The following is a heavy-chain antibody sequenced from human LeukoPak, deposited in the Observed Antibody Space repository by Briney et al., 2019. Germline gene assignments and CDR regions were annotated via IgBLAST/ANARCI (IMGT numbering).Heavy chain of an antibody. D-gene: IGHD3-9*01. J-gene: IGHJ4*02. CDR3: ARVRVIDWGSSYFDY. V-gene: IGHV4-34*01. CDR2: INHSGST. Sequence: SETLSLTCAVYGGSFSGYYWSWIRQPPGKGLEWIGEINHSGSTNYNPSLKSRVTISVDKSKNQFSLRLISVTAADTAVYFCARVRVIDWGSSYFDYWGQGNLVTVSS. CDR1: GGSFSGYY.